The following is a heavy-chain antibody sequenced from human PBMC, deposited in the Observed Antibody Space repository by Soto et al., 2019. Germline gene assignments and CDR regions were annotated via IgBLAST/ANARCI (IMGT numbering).Heavy chain of an antibody. Sequence: QVQLQQWGAGLLKPSETLSLTCAVYGGSFNAYYWSWIRQPPGKELEWIGEVNHSGSTTYNPSLKSRVPISVDTSKNPFSLKLSSMTAADTAVYYCARQWLVRYFDLWGRGTLVTVSS. D-gene: IGHD6-19*01. V-gene: IGHV4-34*02. CDR3: ARQWLVRYFDL. CDR1: GGSFNAYY. CDR2: VNHSGST. J-gene: IGHJ2*01.